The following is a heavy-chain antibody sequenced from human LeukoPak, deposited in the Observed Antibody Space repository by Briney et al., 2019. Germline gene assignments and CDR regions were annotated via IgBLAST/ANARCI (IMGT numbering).Heavy chain of an antibody. D-gene: IGHD6-13*01. J-gene: IGHJ4*02. CDR3: ARDLSHSSSWPPDY. CDR2: IYTSGST. V-gene: IGHV4-4*07. Sequence: SETLSLTCTVSGGSISSYYWSWIRRPAGKGLEWIGRIYTSGSTNYNPSLKSRVTMSVDTSKNQFSLKLSSVTAADTAVYYCARDLSHSSSWPPDYWGQGTLVTVSS. CDR1: GGSISSYY.